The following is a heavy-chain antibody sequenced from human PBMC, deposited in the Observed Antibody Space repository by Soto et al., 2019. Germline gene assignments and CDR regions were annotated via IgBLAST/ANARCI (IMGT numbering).Heavy chain of an antibody. Sequence: GGSLRLSCAASRFTFSTYGMHWVRQAPGKGLEWVSFLSYDGSNKYYADSVKGRFTISRDNSKNTLYLQMNSLRVEDTAVFYCAKDHDPHITGPSDLWGQGTLVTVSS. V-gene: IGHV3-30*18. CDR3: AKDHDPHITGPSDL. CDR2: LSYDGSNK. D-gene: IGHD1-20*01. CDR1: RFTFSTYG. J-gene: IGHJ5*02.